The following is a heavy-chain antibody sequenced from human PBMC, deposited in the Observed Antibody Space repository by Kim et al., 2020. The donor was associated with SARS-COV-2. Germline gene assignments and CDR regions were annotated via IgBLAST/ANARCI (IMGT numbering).Heavy chain of an antibody. CDR3: AKDVGHGVGAIGY. J-gene: IGHJ4*02. CDR2: ISRDSGNI. Sequence: GGSLRLSCKTSGFTFSDYATHWVRQRPEKGLEWVSGISRDSGNIEYADYVRGRFSISRDNAKNSLYLQMSSLRLEDTGLYYCAKDVGHGVGAIGYWGQGHLVTVSS. V-gene: IGHV3-9*01. D-gene: IGHD1-26*01. CDR1: GFTFSDYA.